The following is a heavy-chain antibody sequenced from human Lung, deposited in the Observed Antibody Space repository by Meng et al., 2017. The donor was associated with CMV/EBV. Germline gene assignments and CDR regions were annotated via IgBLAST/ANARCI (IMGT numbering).Heavy chain of an antibody. Sequence: QLVEYGFELEKPGASGKVSCKASGYTLRHYTINWVRQAHGRGLEWMGLISTKPGTPKFTPGLTGRFVFSLDTSVSTAYLQISSLKAEDTAVYYCARGGNFDPWGQGTLVTVSS. J-gene: IGHJ5*02. CDR1: GYTLRHYT. D-gene: IGHD2/OR15-2a*01. V-gene: IGHV7-4-1*02. CDR2: ISTKPGTP. CDR3: ARGGNFDP.